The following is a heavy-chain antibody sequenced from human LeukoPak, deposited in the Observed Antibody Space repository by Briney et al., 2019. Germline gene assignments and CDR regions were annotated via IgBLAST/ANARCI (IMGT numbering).Heavy chain of an antibody. CDR2: IYPGDSDT. J-gene: IGHJ6*02. Sequence: AGESLKISCKGSRFSFTSYWIGWVRQMPGKGLEWMGIIYPGDSDTRYSPSFQGHITISADRSISTAYLQWSSLKASDTAMYYCARQGRDGSGYDSKYSYHGMDVLGQGTTVTVSS. CDR3: ARQGRDGSGYDSKYSYHGMDV. D-gene: IGHD3-22*01. V-gene: IGHV5-51*01. CDR1: RFSFTSYW.